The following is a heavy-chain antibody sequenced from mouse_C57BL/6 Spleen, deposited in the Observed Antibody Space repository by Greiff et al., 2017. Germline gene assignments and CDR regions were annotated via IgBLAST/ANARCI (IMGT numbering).Heavy chain of an antibody. J-gene: IGHJ1*03. CDR2: IDPETGGT. CDR3: TSGGLPDWYCDV. V-gene: IGHV1-15*01. D-gene: IGHD2-2*01. Sequence: QVQLQQSGAELVRPGASVTLSCKASGYTFTDYEMHWVKQTPVHGLEWIGAIDPETGGTAYNQKFKGKAILTADKSSSTAYMELRSLTSEDSAVYYCTSGGLPDWYCDVWGTGTTVTVSS. CDR1: GYTFTDYE.